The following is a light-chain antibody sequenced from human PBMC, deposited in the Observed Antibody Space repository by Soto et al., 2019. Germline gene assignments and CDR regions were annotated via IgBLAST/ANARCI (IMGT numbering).Light chain of an antibody. CDR2: WAS. CDR1: QSVLYSSNNKNY. Sequence: DIVMTQSPDSQAVSLGERATINCKSSQSVLYSSNNKNYLAWYQQKPGQPPKLLIYWASTRESGVPDRFSGRGSGTDFTLTISSLQAEDVAVYYCQQYYSTLSYTFGQGTKLEIK. J-gene: IGKJ2*01. CDR3: QQYYSTLSYT. V-gene: IGKV4-1*01.